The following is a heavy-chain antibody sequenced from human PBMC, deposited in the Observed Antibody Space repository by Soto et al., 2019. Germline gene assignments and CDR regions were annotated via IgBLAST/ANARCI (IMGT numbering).Heavy chain of an antibody. CDR1: GFTFSSYA. D-gene: IGHD2-2*01. CDR2: ISGSGGST. V-gene: IGHV3-23*01. CDR3: LAQRTRRYYFDY. J-gene: IGHJ4*02. Sequence: PVGSLRLSCAASGFTFSSYAMSWVRQAPGKGLEWVSAISGSGGSTYYADSVKGRFTIPRDNSKNTLYLQMNSLRAEDTAVYYCLAQRTRRYYFDYWGQGTLVTVSS.